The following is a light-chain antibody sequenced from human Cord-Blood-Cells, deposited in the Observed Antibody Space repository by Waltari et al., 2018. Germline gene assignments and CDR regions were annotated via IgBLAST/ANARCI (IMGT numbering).Light chain of an antibody. CDR2: GAS. CDR3: QQYGSSPPVT. V-gene: IGKV3-20*01. Sequence: EIVLTQSPGTLSLSPGERATLSCRASQSVSSSYLAWYQQKPGQAPRLLIYGASSRATDIPDRFSGSGSGTDFTLTISRLEPEDFAVYYCQQYGSSPPVTFGHGTRLEIK. CDR1: QSVSSSY. J-gene: IGKJ5*01.